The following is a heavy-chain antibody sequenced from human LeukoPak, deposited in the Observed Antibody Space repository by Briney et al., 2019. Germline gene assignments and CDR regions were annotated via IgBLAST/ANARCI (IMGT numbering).Heavy chain of an antibody. Sequence: SETLSLTCTVSGGSISNKYWSWIRQPPGKGLEWIGYIYYSGSTNYNPSLKSRVTILVDTSKNQFSLKLSSVTAADTAVYYCARGLGYYGSGLTRFDPWGQGTLVTVSS. CDR1: GGSISNKY. D-gene: IGHD3-10*01. J-gene: IGHJ5*02. V-gene: IGHV4-59*12. CDR2: IYYSGST. CDR3: ARGLGYYGSGLTRFDP.